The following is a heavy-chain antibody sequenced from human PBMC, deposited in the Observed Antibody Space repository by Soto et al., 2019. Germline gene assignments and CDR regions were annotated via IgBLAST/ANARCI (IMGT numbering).Heavy chain of an antibody. V-gene: IGHV3-23*01. CDR2: ISGSGGST. CDR3: AKVLAYCGGDCYSENYFDY. Sequence: EVQLSESGGGLVQPGGSLRLSCAASGFTFSSYAMSWVRQAPGKGLEWVSAISGSGGSTYYADSVKGRFTISRDNSKNTLYLQMNSLRAEDTAVYYCAKVLAYCGGDCYSENYFDYWGQGTLVTVSS. D-gene: IGHD2-21*02. J-gene: IGHJ4*02. CDR1: GFTFSSYA.